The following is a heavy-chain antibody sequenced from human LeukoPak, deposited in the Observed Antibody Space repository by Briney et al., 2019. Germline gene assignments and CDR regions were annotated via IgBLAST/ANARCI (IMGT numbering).Heavy chain of an antibody. CDR1: GFTFSSYW. J-gene: IGHJ4*02. CDR3: AKDRKLNWGHNYFDY. Sequence: GGSLRLSCAASGFTFSSYWMHWVRHAPGKGLVWVSRINTDGSSTSYADSVKGRFTISRDNSKYTVYLQMDSLRAEDTALYYCAKDRKLNWGHNYFDYWGQGTQVTVSS. D-gene: IGHD7-27*01. CDR2: INTDGSST. V-gene: IGHV3-74*01.